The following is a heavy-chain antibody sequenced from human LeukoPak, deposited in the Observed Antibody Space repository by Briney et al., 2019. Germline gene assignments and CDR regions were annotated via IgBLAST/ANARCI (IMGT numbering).Heavy chain of an antibody. V-gene: IGHV3-15*01. CDR3: TTNPDYSDYGAFGH. J-gene: IGHJ4*02. D-gene: IGHD4-11*01. CDR2: IKSKTDGVTT. Sequence: NSGGSLRLXCAASGFTFTYAWMNWVRQAPGKELEWVGRIKSKTDGVTTDYAAPVKGRFTISRDDSKNTLYLQMNSLKIADTAVYYCTTNPDYSDYGAFGHWGQGTLVTVSS. CDR1: GFTFTYAW.